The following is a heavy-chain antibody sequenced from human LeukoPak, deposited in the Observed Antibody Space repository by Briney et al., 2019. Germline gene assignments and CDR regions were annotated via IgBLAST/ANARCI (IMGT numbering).Heavy chain of an antibody. D-gene: IGHD4-17*01. CDR1: GGSFSGYY. J-gene: IGHJ5*02. Sequence: PSETLSLTCAVYGGSFSGYYWSWIRQPPGKGLEWIGSIYYSGSTYYNPSLKSRVTISVDTSKNQFSLKLRSVTAADTAVYYCARTLTSPDWFDPWGQGTLVTVSS. CDR3: ARTLTSPDWFDP. V-gene: IGHV4-34*01. CDR2: IYYSGST.